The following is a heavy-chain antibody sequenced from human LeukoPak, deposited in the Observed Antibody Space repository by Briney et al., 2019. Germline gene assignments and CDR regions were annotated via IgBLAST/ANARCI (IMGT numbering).Heavy chain of an antibody. CDR3: TAVAAAGSFDY. J-gene: IGHJ4*02. V-gene: IGHV4-34*08. Sequence: SETLSLTCAVYGGTFSGYYWSWIRQPPGKGLEWIGEINHSGSTNYNPSLKSRVTISVDTSKNQFSLKLRSVTAADTAVYFATAVAAAGSFDYWGQGTLVTVSS. CDR1: GGTFSGYY. CDR2: INHSGST. D-gene: IGHD6-13*01.